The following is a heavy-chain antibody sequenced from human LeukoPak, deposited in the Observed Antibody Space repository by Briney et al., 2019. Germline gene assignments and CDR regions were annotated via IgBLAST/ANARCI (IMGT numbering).Heavy chain of an antibody. Sequence: GGSLRLSCAASGFTFSSYGMHWVRQAPGKGLEWVAVISYDGSNKYYADSVKGRFIISRDNSKNTLYLQMNSLRAEDTAVYYCAKDRIAAAAGAFDIWGQGTMVTVSS. J-gene: IGHJ3*02. CDR2: ISYDGSNK. D-gene: IGHD6-13*01. V-gene: IGHV3-30*18. CDR1: GFTFSSYG. CDR3: AKDRIAAAAGAFDI.